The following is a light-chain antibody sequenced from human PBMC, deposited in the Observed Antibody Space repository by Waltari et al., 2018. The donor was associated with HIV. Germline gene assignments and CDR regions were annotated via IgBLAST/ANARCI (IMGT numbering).Light chain of an antibody. CDR2: GAS. Sequence: ENVLTQSPGTLSLSPGERATLSCRASQSVRSNYLAWYQQKPGQAPRLLIYGASSRATDIPDRFSGSGSGTHFTLTITRLEPEDFAVYYCQQYGSAYTFGQGTKLDIK. V-gene: IGKV3-20*01. CDR3: QQYGSAYT. CDR1: QSVRSNY. J-gene: IGKJ2*01.